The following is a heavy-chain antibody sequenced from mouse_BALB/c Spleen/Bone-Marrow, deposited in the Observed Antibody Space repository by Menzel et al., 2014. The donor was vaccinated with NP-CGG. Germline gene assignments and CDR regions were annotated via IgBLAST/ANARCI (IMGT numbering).Heavy chain of an antibody. CDR2: IYPGNSDT. CDR3: TTLARNNFDY. Sequence: ESGTVLARPGAAVKMSCKASGYTFSNYWMHWVKQRPGQGLEWIGTIYPGNSDTTYNQKFKGKAKLTAVTSTSTAYMELSSLTNEDSAVYYCTTLARNNFDYWGQGTTLTVSS. J-gene: IGHJ2*01. CDR1: GYTFSNYW. V-gene: IGHV1-5*01.